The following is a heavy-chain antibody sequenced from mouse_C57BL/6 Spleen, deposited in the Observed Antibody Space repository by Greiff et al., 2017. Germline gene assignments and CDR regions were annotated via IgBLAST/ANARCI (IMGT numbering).Heavy chain of an antibody. CDR3: AGDYGRGD. J-gene: IGHJ3*01. CDR2: IYPGDGDT. CDR1: GYAFSSSW. D-gene: IGHD1-1*01. Sequence: QVQLQQSGPELVKPGASVKISCTASGYAFSSSWMNWVQQRPGKGLEWIGRIYPGDGDTNYNGKFKGKATLTADKSSSTAYMQLSSLTSEDSAVYFCAGDYGRGDWGQGTLVTVSA. V-gene: IGHV1-82*01.